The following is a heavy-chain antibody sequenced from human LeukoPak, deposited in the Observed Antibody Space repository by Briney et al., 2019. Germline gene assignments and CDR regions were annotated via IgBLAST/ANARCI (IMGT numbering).Heavy chain of an antibody. CDR2: IYHTGST. Sequence: SETLSLTCAISGASITNTSLSNTGYSWGWIRQPPGKGLQWIGSIYHTGSTYYSPSLKSRVTISVDTSKNQFSLKLNFVTAADTAVYYCAKIGYCSTTTCYSTVFDSWGQGTLVTVSS. CDR3: AKIGYCSTTTCYSTVFDS. J-gene: IGHJ4*02. V-gene: IGHV4-39*01. D-gene: IGHD2-2*01. CDR1: GASITNTSLSNTGYS.